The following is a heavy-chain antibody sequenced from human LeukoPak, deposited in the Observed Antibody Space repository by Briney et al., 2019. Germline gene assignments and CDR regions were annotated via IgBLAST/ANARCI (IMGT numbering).Heavy chain of an antibody. CDR2: ISWNSGSI. J-gene: IGHJ4*02. V-gene: IGHV3-9*01. Sequence: PGGSLRLSCAASGFTFDDYAMHWVRQAPGKGLEWVSGISWNSGSIGYADSVKGRFTISRDNAKNSLYLQMNSLGAEDTALYYCAPGPLFDYWGQGTLVTVSS. CDR1: GFTFDDYA. CDR3: APGPLFDY.